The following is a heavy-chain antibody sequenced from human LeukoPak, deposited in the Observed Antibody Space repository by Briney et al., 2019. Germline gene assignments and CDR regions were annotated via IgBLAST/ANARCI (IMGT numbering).Heavy chain of an antibody. J-gene: IGHJ4*02. CDR3: ARRRFRGYSYGLPLPYYFDY. CDR2: INTNTGNP. CDR1: GYTFTSYA. D-gene: IGHD5-18*01. V-gene: IGHV7-4-1*02. Sequence: ASVKVSCKASGYTFTSYAMNWVRQAPGQGLEWMGWINTNTGNPTYVQGFTGRFVFSLDTSVSTAYLQISSLKAEDTAVYYCARRRFRGYSYGLPLPYYFDYWGQGTLVTVSS.